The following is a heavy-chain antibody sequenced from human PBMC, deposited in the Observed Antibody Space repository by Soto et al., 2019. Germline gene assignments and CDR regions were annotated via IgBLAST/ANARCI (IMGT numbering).Heavy chain of an antibody. J-gene: IGHJ2*01. Sequence: GGSLRLSCAASGFTFSSYWMSWVRQAPGKGLEWVANIKKDGSEKYYVDSVKGRFTISRDNAKNSLYLQMNSLRAEDTAVYYCARVRRNPSASYYSYWYFDLWGRGTLVTVSS. CDR2: IKKDGSEK. D-gene: IGHD1-26*01. CDR3: ARVRRNPSASYYSYWYFDL. CDR1: GFTFSSYW. V-gene: IGHV3-7*01.